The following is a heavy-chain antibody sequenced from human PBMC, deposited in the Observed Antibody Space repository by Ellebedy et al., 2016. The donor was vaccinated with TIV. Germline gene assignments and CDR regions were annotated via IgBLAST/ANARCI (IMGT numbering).Heavy chain of an antibody. V-gene: IGHV1-18*01. CDR2: MSPDSGNG. J-gene: IGHJ4*02. CDR3: STVNRWRSSGHQFDH. CDR1: GYTFTDYG. D-gene: IGHD6-25*01. Sequence: AASVKVSCKSSGYTFTDYGVAWARQLPGQALEWMAWMSPDSGNGAYAQKFQGRVAVGVEAGTTTSYMELRSLTSDDTAMYFCSTVNRWRSSGHQFDHWGQGTLVTVSS.